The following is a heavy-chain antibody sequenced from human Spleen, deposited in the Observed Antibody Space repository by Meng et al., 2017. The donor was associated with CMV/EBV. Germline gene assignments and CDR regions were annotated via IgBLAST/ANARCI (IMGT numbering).Heavy chain of an antibody. D-gene: IGHD1-7*01. Sequence: GGSLRLSCAASGFTFSSYSMIWVRQAPGKGLEWVSFISDNSDHIYDAESVKGRFTVSRDNAKNSLYLQMSSLRAEDTAVYFCARGLSSVWNYVRPHPLNSEYWGQGTLVTVSS. CDR3: ARGLSSVWNYVRPHPLNSEY. CDR2: ISDNSDHI. J-gene: IGHJ4*02. CDR1: GFTFSSYS. V-gene: IGHV3-21*01.